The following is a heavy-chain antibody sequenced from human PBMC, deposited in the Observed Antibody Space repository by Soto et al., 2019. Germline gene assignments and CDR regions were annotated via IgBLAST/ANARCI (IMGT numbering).Heavy chain of an antibody. CDR1: GYTFTSYG. V-gene: IGHV1-18*04. CDR3: ARSSATYYELWRGYSSGMDV. Sequence: ASVKVSCKASGYTFTSYGISWVRQAPGQGLEWMGWISAYNGNTNYAQKLQGRVTMTTDTSTSTAYMELRSLRSDDTAVYYCARSSATYYELWRGYSSGMDVWGQGTKVTVSS. D-gene: IGHD3-3*01. J-gene: IGHJ6*02. CDR2: ISAYNGNT.